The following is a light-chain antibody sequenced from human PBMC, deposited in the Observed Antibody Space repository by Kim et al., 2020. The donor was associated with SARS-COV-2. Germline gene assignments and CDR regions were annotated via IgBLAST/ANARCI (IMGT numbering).Light chain of an antibody. CDR1: QSISTY. CDR3: QQRTNWPLRYT. CDR2: DSS. V-gene: IGKV3-11*01. J-gene: IGKJ2*01. Sequence: EIVLTQSPATLSLSPGERATLSCRASQSISTYLAWYQQKPGQAPRLLIYDSSNRATGIPGRFSGSGSGTDFTLTITSLEPEDFAVYYCQQRTNWPLRYTFGQGTKLEI.